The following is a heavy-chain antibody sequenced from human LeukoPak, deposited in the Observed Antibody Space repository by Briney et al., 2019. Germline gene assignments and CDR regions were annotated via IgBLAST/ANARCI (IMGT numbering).Heavy chain of an antibody. D-gene: IGHD2-21*02. CDR1: GFTFSNYA. V-gene: IGHV3-23*01. Sequence: PGASLRLSCAASGFTFSNYAMGWVRQAPGKGLEWVSAFSGGGGSAYYADSVKGRFTISRDNSKNTLYLQMNSLRADDTALYYCAKDLGYCGGDCYSGFDYWGQGTLVTVSS. CDR3: AKDLGYCGGDCYSGFDY. CDR2: FSGGGGSA. J-gene: IGHJ4*02.